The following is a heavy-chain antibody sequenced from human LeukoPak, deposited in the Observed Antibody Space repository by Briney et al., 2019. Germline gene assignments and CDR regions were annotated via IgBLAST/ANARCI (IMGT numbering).Heavy chain of an antibody. CDR1: GYAFTGYD. Sequence: ASVKVSCKASGYAFTGYDMHWVRQAPGQGLEWMGWINPNSGGTNYAQKFQGRVTMTRDTSISTAYMELSRLRSDDTAVYYCARVRSGYSSSFIGFDPWGQGTLVTVSS. CDR3: ARVRSGYSSSFIGFDP. CDR2: INPNSGGT. J-gene: IGHJ5*02. V-gene: IGHV1-2*02. D-gene: IGHD6-13*01.